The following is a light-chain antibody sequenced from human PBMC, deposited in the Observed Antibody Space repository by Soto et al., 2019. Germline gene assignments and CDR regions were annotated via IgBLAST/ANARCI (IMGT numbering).Light chain of an antibody. Sequence: QSVLTQPPSVSGAPGQTVTISCIGSGTNFGACFDVHWYQQLQGTAPKLIIYGNKSRPSGVPDRFSGSRSGNSASLTITGLQADDEADYYCQSYDASLRGSGVFGTGTKVTV. J-gene: IGLJ1*01. CDR1: GTNFGACFD. V-gene: IGLV1-40*01. CDR2: GNK. CDR3: QSYDASLRGSGV.